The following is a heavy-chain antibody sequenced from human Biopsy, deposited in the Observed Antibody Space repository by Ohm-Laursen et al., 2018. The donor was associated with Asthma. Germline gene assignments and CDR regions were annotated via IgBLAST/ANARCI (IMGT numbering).Heavy chain of an antibody. Sequence: GASVKVSCKTSGFPFTAYYIHWVRQAPGQGLEWMGWISHNTGDANLAQKFRGWVTMTRDTSISTAYLVLSGLKSHDTAVYYCARAPYSDAIDSWGQGTLVAVSS. CDR3: ARAPYSDAIDS. V-gene: IGHV1-2*04. CDR2: ISHNTGDA. CDR1: GFPFTAYY. D-gene: IGHD1-26*01. J-gene: IGHJ4*02.